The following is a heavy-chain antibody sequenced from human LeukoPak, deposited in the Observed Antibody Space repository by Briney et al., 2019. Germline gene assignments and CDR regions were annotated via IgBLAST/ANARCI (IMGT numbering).Heavy chain of an antibody. CDR2: FDPEDGET. CDR1: GYTLTELS. D-gene: IGHD3-16*02. Sequence: ASVKVSCKVSGYTLTELSMHWVRQAPGKGLEWMGGFDPEDGETIYAQKFQGRVTITEDTSTDTAYMELSSLRSEDTAVYYCATDLPGFVPWGQGTLVTVSS. CDR3: ATDLPGFVP. J-gene: IGHJ5*02. V-gene: IGHV1-24*01.